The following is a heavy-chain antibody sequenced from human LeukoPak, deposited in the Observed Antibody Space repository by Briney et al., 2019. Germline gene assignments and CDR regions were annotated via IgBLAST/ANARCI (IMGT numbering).Heavy chain of an antibody. CDR1: GFTFSSYW. Sequence: PGGSLRLSCAASGFTFSSYWMNWVRQAPGEGLEWVANIKQDGSETYYVDSVKGRFTISRDNAKNSLYLQMNSLRAEDTAVYYCARDAPGYSYGDYWGQGTLVTVSS. D-gene: IGHD5-18*01. V-gene: IGHV3-7*03. CDR2: IKQDGSET. J-gene: IGHJ4*02. CDR3: ARDAPGYSYGDY.